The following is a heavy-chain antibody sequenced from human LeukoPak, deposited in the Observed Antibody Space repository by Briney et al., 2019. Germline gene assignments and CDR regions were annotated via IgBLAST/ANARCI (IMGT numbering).Heavy chain of an antibody. CDR3: AKDDRYDSSAHMDV. J-gene: IGHJ6*03. CDR2: ISWNSGSI. Sequence: GRSLRLSCAASGFTFDDYAMHWVRQAPGKGLEWVSGISWNSGSIGYADSVKGRFTISRDNAKNSLYLQMNSLRAEDTALYYCAKDDRYDSSAHMDVWGKGITVTVSS. D-gene: IGHD3-22*01. CDR1: GFTFDDYA. V-gene: IGHV3-9*01.